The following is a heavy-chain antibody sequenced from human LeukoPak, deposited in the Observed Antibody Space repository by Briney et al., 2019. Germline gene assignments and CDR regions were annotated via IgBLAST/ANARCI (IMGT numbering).Heavy chain of an antibody. CDR1: GGSISRYY. D-gene: IGHD3-22*01. CDR3: ARWYYDSSGYYYFDY. Sequence: PSETLSLTCTVSGGSISRYYWSWIRQPPGKGLEWIGYIYYSGSTNYNPSLKSRVTISVDTSKNQFPLKLSSVTAADTAVYYCARWYYDSSGYYYFDYWGQGTLVTVSS. J-gene: IGHJ4*02. CDR2: IYYSGST. V-gene: IGHV4-59*01.